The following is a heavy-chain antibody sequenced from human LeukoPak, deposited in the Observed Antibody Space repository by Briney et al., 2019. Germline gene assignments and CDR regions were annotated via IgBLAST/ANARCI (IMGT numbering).Heavy chain of an antibody. D-gene: IGHD3-9*01. J-gene: IGHJ4*02. CDR3: AKAGYYDILTGYYSVMYFDY. V-gene: IGHV3-23*01. CDR1: GFTVSSNY. Sequence: GGSLRLSCAASGFTVSSNYMSWVRQAPGKGLEWVSAISGSGGSTYYADSVKGRFTTSRDNSKNTLYLQMNSLRAEDTAVYYCAKAGYYDILTGYYSVMYFDYWGQGTLVTVSS. CDR2: ISGSGGST.